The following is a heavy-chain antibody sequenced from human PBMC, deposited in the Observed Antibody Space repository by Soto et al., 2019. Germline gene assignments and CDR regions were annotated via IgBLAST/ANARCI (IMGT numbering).Heavy chain of an antibody. CDR2: ISWNSGRI. CDR1: GFTFDDYA. CDR3: AKWAYDFWSGYPNYYYYYGMDV. D-gene: IGHD3-3*01. J-gene: IGHJ6*02. V-gene: IGHV3-9*01. Sequence: GGSLRLSCAASGFTFDDYAMHWVRQAPGKGLEWVSGISWNSGRIGYADSVKGRFTISRDNAKNSLYLQMNSLRAEDTAVYYCAKWAYDFWSGYPNYYYYYGMDVWGQGTTVTVSS.